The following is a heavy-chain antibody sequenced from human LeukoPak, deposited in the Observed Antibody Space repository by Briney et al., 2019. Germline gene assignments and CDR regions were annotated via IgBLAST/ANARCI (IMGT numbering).Heavy chain of an antibody. D-gene: IGHD3-10*01. CDR3: AKDLSYGSLWFDP. CDR2: ISGSGDNT. Sequence: PGGSLRLSCAASGFTFSSYAMSWVRQAPGKGLEWVSAISGSGDNTYYADSVMGRFTISRDSSKNTLYLQMDNLRVEDTAVYFCAKDLSYGSLWFDPWGQGTLVTVSS. CDR1: GFTFSSYA. J-gene: IGHJ5*02. V-gene: IGHV3-23*01.